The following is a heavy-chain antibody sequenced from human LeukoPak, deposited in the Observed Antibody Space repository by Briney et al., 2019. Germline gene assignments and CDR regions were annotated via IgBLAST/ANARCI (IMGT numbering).Heavy chain of an antibody. Sequence: GGSPRLSCAASGFTFSDYYMSWIRQAPGKGLEWVSYISSSGSTIYYADSVKGRFTISRDNAKNSLYLQMNSLRAEDTAVYYCTARLLWFGEFLYWGQGTLVTVSS. CDR1: GFTFSDYY. J-gene: IGHJ4*02. D-gene: IGHD3-10*01. CDR3: TARLLWFGEFLY. CDR2: ISSSGSTI. V-gene: IGHV3-11*01.